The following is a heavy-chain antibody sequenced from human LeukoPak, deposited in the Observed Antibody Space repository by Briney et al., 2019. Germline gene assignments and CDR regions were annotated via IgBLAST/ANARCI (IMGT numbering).Heavy chain of an antibody. D-gene: IGHD3-22*01. Sequence: ASVKVSCKASGYTFTSYGISWVRQAPGQGLGWMGWISAYNGNTNYAQKLQGRVTMTTDTSTSTAYMELRSLRSDDTAVYYCARVPPDYYDSSGYYYVFLFPDYWGQGTLVTVSS. J-gene: IGHJ4*02. CDR1: GYTFTSYG. V-gene: IGHV1-18*01. CDR2: ISAYNGNT. CDR3: ARVPPDYYDSSGYYYVFLFPDY.